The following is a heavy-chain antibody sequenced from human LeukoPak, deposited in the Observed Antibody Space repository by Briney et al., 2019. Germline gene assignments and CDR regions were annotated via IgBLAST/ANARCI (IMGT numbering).Heavy chain of an antibody. CDR3: AREVAAAGTFDY. V-gene: IGHV4-34*01. CDR2: INHSGNT. CDR1: GGSFSGYY. Sequence: SETLSLTCGVSGGSFSGYYWNWIRQSPEKGLEWVGEINHSGNTRYNPSLRSRITMSVDTSRNHFSQKLSSVTAADTAVYYCAREVAAAGTFDYWGQGTLVTVSS. D-gene: IGHD6-13*01. J-gene: IGHJ4*02.